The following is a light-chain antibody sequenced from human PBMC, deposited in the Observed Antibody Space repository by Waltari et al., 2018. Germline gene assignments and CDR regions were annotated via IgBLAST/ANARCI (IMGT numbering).Light chain of an antibody. J-gene: IGKJ4*01. Sequence: EIVLTQSPATLSLSPGARATLSCRASQSVGSYLAWYQQKPGQAPRLLIYDASNTATGIPARFSGSGSGTDFTLTISSLEPEDFAIYYCQQRSNRPLTFGGGTKVEIK. V-gene: IGKV3-11*01. CDR3: QQRSNRPLT. CDR2: DAS. CDR1: QSVGSY.